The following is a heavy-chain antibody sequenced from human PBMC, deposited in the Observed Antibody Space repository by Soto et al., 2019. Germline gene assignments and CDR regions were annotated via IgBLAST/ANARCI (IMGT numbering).Heavy chain of an antibody. J-gene: IGHJ4*02. CDR1: GFTFSSYG. Sequence: PGGSLRLSCAASGFTFSSYGMHWVRQAPGKGLEWVAVIWYDGSNKYYADSVKGRFTISRDNSKNTLYLQMNSLRAEDTAVYYCARDYDILTGSLYFDYWGQGTLLTVSS. V-gene: IGHV3-33*01. CDR2: IWYDGSNK. D-gene: IGHD3-9*01. CDR3: ARDYDILTGSLYFDY.